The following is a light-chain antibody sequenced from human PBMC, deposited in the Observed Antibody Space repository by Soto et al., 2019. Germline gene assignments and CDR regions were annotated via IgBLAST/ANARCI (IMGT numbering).Light chain of an antibody. CDR3: AAWDASLNGVI. CDR1: SSNIGTYT. CDR2: SNN. J-gene: IGLJ2*01. Sequence: QSVLTEPPSASGTPGQRVTISCSGSSSNIGTYTVNWYQQVPGTAPKLLIYSNNQRPSGVPDRFSGSKSGTSASLAISGLQSEDEADYYCAAWDASLNGVIFGGGTKLTVL. V-gene: IGLV1-44*01.